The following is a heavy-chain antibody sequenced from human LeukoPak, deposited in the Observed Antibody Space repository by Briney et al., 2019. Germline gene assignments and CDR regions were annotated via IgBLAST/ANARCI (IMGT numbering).Heavy chain of an antibody. CDR1: GGTFSSYA. CDR2: INPYSGGT. Sequence: GASVKVSCKASGGTFSSYAISWVRQAPGQGLEWMGWINPYSGGTNYAQTFQGRVTMTRDTSISTAYMELIALRSDDTAVYYCARDRTLNSDAFDIWGQGTMVTVSS. V-gene: IGHV1-2*02. D-gene: IGHD1-7*01. J-gene: IGHJ3*02. CDR3: ARDRTLNSDAFDI.